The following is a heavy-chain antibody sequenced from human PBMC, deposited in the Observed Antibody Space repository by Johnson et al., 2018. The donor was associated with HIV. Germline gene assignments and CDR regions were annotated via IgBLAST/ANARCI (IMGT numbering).Heavy chain of an antibody. V-gene: IGHV3-66*02. J-gene: IGHJ3*02. Sequence: VQLVESGGGVVRPGGSLRLSCAASGFTFDDYGMSWVRQAPGKGLEWVSVIYSGGSTYYADSVKGRFIISRDNSKNTLYLQMNSLRAEDTAVYYCAREPRVVPAAIDAFDIWGQGTMVTVSS. D-gene: IGHD2-2*01. CDR2: IYSGGST. CDR1: GFTFDDYG. CDR3: AREPRVVPAAIDAFDI.